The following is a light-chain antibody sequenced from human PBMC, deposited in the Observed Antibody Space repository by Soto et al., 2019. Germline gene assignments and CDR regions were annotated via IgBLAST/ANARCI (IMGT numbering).Light chain of an antibody. CDR2: HVS. V-gene: IGLV2-8*01. CDR1: GTDVGQYNY. J-gene: IGLJ1*01. CDR3: AAWDDSMNGYV. Sequence: QSALTQPPSASGSPGQSVTISCTGAGTDVGQYNYVSWYQQHPGKAPKLLIHHVSRRPSGVPARFSGSKSGTSASLAISGLQSEDEADYYCAAWDDSMNGYVLGNGTKVTVL.